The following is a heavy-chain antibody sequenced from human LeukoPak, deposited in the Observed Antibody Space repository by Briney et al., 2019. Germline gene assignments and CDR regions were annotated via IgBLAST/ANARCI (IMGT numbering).Heavy chain of an antibody. Sequence: SETLSLTSTVSGGSISSYYWSWIRQPPGKGLEWIGYIYYSGSTNYNPSLKSRVTISVDTSKNQFSLKLSSATAADTAVYYCARVGSSWYYDAFDIWGQGTMVTVSS. D-gene: IGHD6-13*01. CDR2: IYYSGST. CDR3: ARVGSSWYYDAFDI. V-gene: IGHV4-59*08. CDR1: GGSISSYY. J-gene: IGHJ3*02.